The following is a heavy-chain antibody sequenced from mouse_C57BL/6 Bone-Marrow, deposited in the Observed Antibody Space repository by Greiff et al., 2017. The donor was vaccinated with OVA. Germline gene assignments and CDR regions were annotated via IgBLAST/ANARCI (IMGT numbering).Heavy chain of an antibody. J-gene: IGHJ3*01. CDR2: IYPGDGDT. CDR1: GYAFSSSW. D-gene: IGHD2-2*01. V-gene: IGHV1-82*01. CDR3: ARAPYGYDGAWFAY. Sequence: VQLKESGPELVKPGASVKISCKASGYAFSSSWMNWVKQRPGKGLEWIGRIYPGDGDTNYNGKFKGKATLTADKSSSTAYMQLSSLTSEDSAVYFCARAPYGYDGAWFAYWGQGTLVTVSA.